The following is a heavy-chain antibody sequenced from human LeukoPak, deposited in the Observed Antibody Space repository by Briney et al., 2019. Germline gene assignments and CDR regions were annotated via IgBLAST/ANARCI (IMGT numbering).Heavy chain of an antibody. CDR2: IYYSGST. CDR3: ARENCSGGSCYSIYYYYYMDV. J-gene: IGHJ6*03. Sequence: SETLSLTCTVSGGSLSSSSYYCGWIRQPPGKGLEWIGRIYYSGSTYYNPSLKSRVTISVDTSKNQFSLKLSSVTAADTAVYYCARENCSGGSCYSIYYYYYMDVWGKGTTVTVSS. V-gene: IGHV4-39*07. D-gene: IGHD2-15*01. CDR1: GGSLSSSSYY.